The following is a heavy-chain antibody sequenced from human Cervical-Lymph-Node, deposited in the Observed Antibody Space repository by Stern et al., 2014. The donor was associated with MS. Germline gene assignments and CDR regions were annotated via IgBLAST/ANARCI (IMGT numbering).Heavy chain of an antibody. CDR3: AKQYFDSSGYSYCYGMDV. CDR1: GFTFNKDA. V-gene: IGHV3-23*04. Sequence: VQLVESGGDLVQPGGSLRLSCAASGFTFNKDAINWVRQAPGKGLEWVSTISGSGSSIYYAASVKGRFTISRDNSENTLYLQMHSLRAEDTAIYYCAKQYFDSSGYSYCYGMDVWGQGTTVTVSS. D-gene: IGHD3-22*01. J-gene: IGHJ6*02. CDR2: ISGSGSSI.